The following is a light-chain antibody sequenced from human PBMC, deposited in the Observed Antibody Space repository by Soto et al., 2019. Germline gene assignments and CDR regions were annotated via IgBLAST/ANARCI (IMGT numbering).Light chain of an antibody. CDR1: SSDVVCYNY. CDR3: NSYITRCETYV. V-gene: IGLV2-14*01. Sequence: QPALTQPASRSGTPGQSIPISCTATSSDVVCYNYVSWSQQHPGKAPQLLIYAVSNRHSGLSNRCSGSNSGTTDNTTIPVLQDADELAYYCNSYITRCETYVFGTGNKVTAL. J-gene: IGLJ1*01. CDR2: AVS.